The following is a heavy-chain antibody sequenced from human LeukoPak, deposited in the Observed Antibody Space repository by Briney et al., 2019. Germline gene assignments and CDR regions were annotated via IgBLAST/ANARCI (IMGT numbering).Heavy chain of an antibody. CDR2: MNPNSGNT. CDR1: GYTFTSYD. D-gene: IGHD6-13*01. CDR3: AKHPPGIAAAGTGFDY. V-gene: IGHV1-8*01. Sequence: ASVKVSCKASGYTFTSYDINWVRQATGQGLEWMGWMNPNSGNTGYAQKFQGRVTMTRNTSISTAYMELSSLRSEDTAVYYCAKHPPGIAAAGTGFDYWGQGTLVTVSS. J-gene: IGHJ4*02.